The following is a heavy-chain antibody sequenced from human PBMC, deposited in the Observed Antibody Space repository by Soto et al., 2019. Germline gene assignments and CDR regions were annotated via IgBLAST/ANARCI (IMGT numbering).Heavy chain of an antibody. J-gene: IGHJ4*02. V-gene: IGHV4-39*01. CDR1: GGSISSSSYY. Sequence: SETLSLTCTVSGGSISSSSYYWSWIRQPPGKGLEWFGTVFYTGATRYNTALKSRVTISVDTSRNQFSLNLTSVTAADTAVYYCPRVQMFAGVISSNFDLWGQGILVTVSS. CDR3: PRVQMFAGVISSNFDL. D-gene: IGHD3-16*02. CDR2: VFYTGAT.